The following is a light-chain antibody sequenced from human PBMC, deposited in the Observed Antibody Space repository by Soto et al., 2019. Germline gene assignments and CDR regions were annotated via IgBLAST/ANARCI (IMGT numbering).Light chain of an antibody. J-gene: IGKJ4*01. V-gene: IGKV1-5*03. CDR1: QSIGRW. CDR3: QQYNSYPLT. CDR2: KAF. Sequence: DIQMTQSPSTLPAFVGDRVSITCRASQSIGRWLAWYQQKPGKAPKLLMQKAFSLESGVPLRFSGSGSGTEFTLTISSLQPDDIATYYCQQYNSYPLTFGGGTKVEIK.